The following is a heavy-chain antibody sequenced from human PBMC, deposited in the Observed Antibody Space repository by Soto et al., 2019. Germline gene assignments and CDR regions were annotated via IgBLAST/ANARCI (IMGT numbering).Heavy chain of an antibody. Sequence: GESLKISCKGSGYSFTSYWISWVRQMPGKGLEWMGRIDPSDSYTNYSPSFQGHVTISADKSISTAYLQWSSLKASDTAMYYCARRHLGYCSGGSCSYVSGDAFDIWGQGTMVTVSS. V-gene: IGHV5-10-1*01. J-gene: IGHJ3*02. CDR3: ARRHLGYCSGGSCSYVSGDAFDI. CDR1: GYSFTSYW. D-gene: IGHD2-15*01. CDR2: IDPSDSYT.